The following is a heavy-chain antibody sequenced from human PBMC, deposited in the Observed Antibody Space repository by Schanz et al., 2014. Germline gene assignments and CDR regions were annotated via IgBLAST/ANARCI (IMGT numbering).Heavy chain of an antibody. V-gene: IGHV3-48*01. Sequence: EVQLVESGGGVVRPGGSLRLSCAASGFTFSSYAMHWVRQAPGKGLEWISYISFSGNTIYYADSVKGRFTVSRDNNWKTLSLQMNSLRSDDTAIYHCARENRSGSYPAVTCYIDVWGKGTTVTVSS. CDR2: ISFSGNTI. D-gene: IGHD5-12*01. J-gene: IGHJ6*04. CDR1: GFTFSSYA. CDR3: ARENRSGSYPAVTCYIDV.